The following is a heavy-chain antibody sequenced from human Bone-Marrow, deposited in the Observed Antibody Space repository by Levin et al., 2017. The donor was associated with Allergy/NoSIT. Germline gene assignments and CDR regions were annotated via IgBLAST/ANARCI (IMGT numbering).Heavy chain of an antibody. V-gene: IGHV3-11*01. CDR2: ISSSGSTI. CDR3: ARVGGYGAKRNYFDY. J-gene: IGHJ4*02. D-gene: IGHD3-16*01. Sequence: PGGSLRLSCAASGFTFSDYYMSWIRQAPGKGLEWVSYISSSGSTIHYADSVKGRFTISRDNAKNSLYLQMNSLRAEDTAVYYCARVGGYGAKRNYFDYWGQGTLVTVSS. CDR1: GFTFSDYY.